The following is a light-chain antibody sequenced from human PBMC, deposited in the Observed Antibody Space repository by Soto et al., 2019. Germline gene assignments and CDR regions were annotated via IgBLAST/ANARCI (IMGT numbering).Light chain of an antibody. Sequence: DIQMTQSPSTLSASIGDRITISCRASQNIDTWLAWYQQRPGEAPKPLIYTASNLENGVPSRFSGSGSGTAFTLTISSLQPEDFATYYCQQYSDSSRSFGQGTQVE. CDR2: TAS. CDR1: QNIDTW. CDR3: QQYSDSSRS. J-gene: IGKJ1*01. V-gene: IGKV1-5*03.